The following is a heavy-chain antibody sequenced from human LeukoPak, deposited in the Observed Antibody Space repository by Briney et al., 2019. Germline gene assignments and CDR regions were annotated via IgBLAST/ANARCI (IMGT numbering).Heavy chain of an antibody. CDR2: IYYTGST. CDR1: GGSISSGGYY. Sequence: SETLSLTCTVSGGSISSGGYYWSWIRQSPGRGLEWIGYIYYTGSTNYNPSLKSRVTISVDTSKNQFSLKLTSVTAADTAVYYCARYLTLRAYDVDYYWGQGSLVTVSS. CDR3: ARYLTLRAYDVDYY. V-gene: IGHV4-61*08. J-gene: IGHJ4*02. D-gene: IGHD2-21*01.